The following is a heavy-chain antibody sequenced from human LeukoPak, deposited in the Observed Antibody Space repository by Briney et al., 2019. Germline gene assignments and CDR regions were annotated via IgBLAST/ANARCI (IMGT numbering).Heavy chain of an antibody. D-gene: IGHD3-22*01. V-gene: IGHV3-7*01. CDR3: ARVDYYGSSGYYPAI. CDR1: GFMFPSYW. J-gene: IGHJ3*02. Sequence: GGSLRLSCAASGFMFPSYWMAWVRQAPGKGLQWVANIKTDGSDKYYVDSVKGRFSISRDNAKNSLFLQMNSLRAEDTAVYYCARVDYYGSSGYYPAIWGQGTMVTVSS. CDR2: IKTDGSDK.